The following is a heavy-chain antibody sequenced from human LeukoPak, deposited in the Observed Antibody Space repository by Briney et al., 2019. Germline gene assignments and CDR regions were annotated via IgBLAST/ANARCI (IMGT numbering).Heavy chain of an antibody. CDR2: IYYSGST. J-gene: IGHJ2*01. Sequence: SETLSLTCTVSGGSISSSNYYWGWIRQPPGKGLEWIGSIYYSGSTYYNPSLKSRVTISVDTSKNQFSLKLSSVTAADTAVYFCARASGETMVRGLKITRFYWYFDLWGRGTLVTVSS. CDR1: GGSISSSNYY. V-gene: IGHV4-39*07. D-gene: IGHD3-10*01. CDR3: ARASGETMVRGLKITRFYWYFDL.